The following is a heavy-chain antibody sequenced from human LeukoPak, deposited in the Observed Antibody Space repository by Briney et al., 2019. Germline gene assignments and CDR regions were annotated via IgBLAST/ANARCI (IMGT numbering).Heavy chain of an antibody. V-gene: IGHV3-48*03. CDR2: ISSRDNTI. CDR1: GFTFSSYE. CDR3: ARDRGLGIAVAGTSRYDAFDI. J-gene: IGHJ3*02. Sequence: GGSLRLSCAASGFTFSSYEMHWVRQAPGKGLEWVSYISSRDNTIYYADYVKGRFTISRDNAKNSLYLQMNSLRAEDTAVYYCARDRGLGIAVAGTSRYDAFDIWGQGTMVTVSS. D-gene: IGHD6-19*01.